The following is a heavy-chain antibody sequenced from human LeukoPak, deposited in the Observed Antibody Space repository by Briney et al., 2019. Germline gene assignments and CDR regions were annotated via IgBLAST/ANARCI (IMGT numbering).Heavy chain of an antibody. CDR3: ARFGSTGTIAVAGTAWFDP. CDR1: GDSISSRTYY. D-gene: IGHD6-19*01. CDR2: IWNSGST. J-gene: IGHJ5*02. V-gene: IGHV4-31*03. Sequence: SQTLSLTCSVSGDSISSRTYYWTWIRQHPEKGLEWIGYIWNSGSTNYNPSLKSRVTISVDTSKNQFSLKLSSVTAADTAVYYCARFGSTGTIAVAGTAWFDPWGQGTLVTVSS.